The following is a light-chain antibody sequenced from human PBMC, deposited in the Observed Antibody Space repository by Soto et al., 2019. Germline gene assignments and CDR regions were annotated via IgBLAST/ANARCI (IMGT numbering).Light chain of an antibody. V-gene: IGKV3-11*01. J-gene: IGKJ1*01. CDR3: QQYNNWPQT. Sequence: IVLTQSPATLSLSPWERATLSCRASQSVSSYLAWYQQKPGQAPRLLIYDASNRATGIPARFSGSGSGTEFTLTISSLQSEDFAVYYCQQYNNWPQTFGQGTKVDIK. CDR1: QSVSSY. CDR2: DAS.